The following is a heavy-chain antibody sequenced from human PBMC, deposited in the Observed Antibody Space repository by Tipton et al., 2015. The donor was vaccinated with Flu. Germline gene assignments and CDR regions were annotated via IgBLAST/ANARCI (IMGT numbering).Heavy chain of an antibody. Sequence: SLRLSCAASGFTLENYEMNWVRQAPGKGLEWVSSISIGSSYIHYADSVKGRFTVSRDDAKNSLFLQMLSLRVEDTAMYYCARGLRSSWYAPPFPPDFWGQGTLVNVPS. CDR2: ISIGSSYI. CDR3: ARGLRSSWYAPPFPPDF. D-gene: IGHD6-13*01. J-gene: IGHJ4*02. CDR1: GFTLENYE. V-gene: IGHV3-21*01.